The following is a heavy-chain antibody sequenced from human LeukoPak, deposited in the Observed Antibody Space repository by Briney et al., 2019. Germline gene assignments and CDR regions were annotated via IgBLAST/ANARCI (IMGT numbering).Heavy chain of an antibody. V-gene: IGHV3-13*01. Sequence: GGSLRLSCAASGFTFSSYDMHWVRQAPGKGLEWVSAIGTAGDTYYPGSVKGRFTISRENAKNSLYLQMNSLRAGDTAVYYCARGPLRGNWFDPWGQGTLVTVSS. D-gene: IGHD1-14*01. CDR2: IGTAGDT. CDR1: GFTFSSYD. J-gene: IGHJ5*02. CDR3: ARGPLRGNWFDP.